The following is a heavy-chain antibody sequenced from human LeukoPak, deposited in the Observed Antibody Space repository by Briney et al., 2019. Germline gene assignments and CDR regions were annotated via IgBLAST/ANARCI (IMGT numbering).Heavy chain of an antibody. V-gene: IGHV3-43*02. Sequence: GGSLRLSCTASGFIFDDYAMHWVRQPPGKGLEWVSLIVGDGGATYYADSVKGRFAISRDNSKNSLFLQMNSLRPEDTAFYYCVKGRWLTDLFDIWGQGTLVTVSS. CDR1: GFIFDDYA. CDR2: IVGDGGAT. CDR3: VKGRWLTDLFDI. J-gene: IGHJ4*02. D-gene: IGHD5-24*01.